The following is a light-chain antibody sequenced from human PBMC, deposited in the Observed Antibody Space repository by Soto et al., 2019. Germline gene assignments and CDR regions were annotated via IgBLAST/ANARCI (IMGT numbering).Light chain of an antibody. Sequence: DIVMTQSPDSLAVSLGERATLNCKSSQTIFFSSTNKNYLAWYQQKPGQPPKLLIYWASIRESGVPDRFSGSGSGTDFTLTISSLQAEDVAVYYCQQHVNPPLSFGGGTKVEIK. CDR2: WAS. J-gene: IGKJ4*01. V-gene: IGKV4-1*01. CDR3: QQHVNPPLS. CDR1: QTIFFSSTNKNY.